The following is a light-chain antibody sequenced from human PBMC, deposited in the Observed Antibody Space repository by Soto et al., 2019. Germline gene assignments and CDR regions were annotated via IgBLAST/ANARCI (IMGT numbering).Light chain of an antibody. Sequence: QSVLTQPPSVSAAPGQKVTISCSGSSSNIGKNYVSWYQHVPGTAPKLLIYDNTNRPSGIPDQFSGSKSGTSATLGITGLQTGDEAYYYCETWDSSLSGGLFGGGTKLTVL. CDR1: SSNIGKNY. J-gene: IGLJ2*01. CDR3: ETWDSSLSGGL. V-gene: IGLV1-51*01. CDR2: DNT.